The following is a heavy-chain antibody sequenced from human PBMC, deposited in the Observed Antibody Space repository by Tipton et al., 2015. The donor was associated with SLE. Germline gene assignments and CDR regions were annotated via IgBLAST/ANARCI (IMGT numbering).Heavy chain of an antibody. Sequence: TLSLTCTVSGGSISSGSYYWTWIRQPPGKGLEWIGSIFYTGSTTYNPSLKSRLTMSVDTPKNQFSLKLTSVTAADTAVYYCARISVDTTMAQRVDYGMDVWGQGP. D-gene: IGHD5-18*01. CDR3: ARISVDTTMAQRVDYGMDV. CDR1: GGSISSGSYY. CDR2: IFYTGST. V-gene: IGHV4-61*01. J-gene: IGHJ6*02.